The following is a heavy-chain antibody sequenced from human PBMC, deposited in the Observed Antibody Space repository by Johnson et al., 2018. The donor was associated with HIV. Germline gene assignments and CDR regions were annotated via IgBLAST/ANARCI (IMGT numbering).Heavy chain of an antibody. Sequence: QVQLVESGGGVVQPGRSLRLSCAASGFTFSSYAMHWVRQAPGKGLEWVAVISYDGSNKYYADSVKGRFPISRDNSKNTLYVQMNRLRGEDTAVYYCAKSTQANIFRESGPYGAFDVWGQGTMVTVSS. CDR2: ISYDGSNK. CDR3: AKSTQANIFRESGPYGAFDV. D-gene: IGHD3-10*01. CDR1: GFTFSSYA. J-gene: IGHJ3*01. V-gene: IGHV3-30-3*02.